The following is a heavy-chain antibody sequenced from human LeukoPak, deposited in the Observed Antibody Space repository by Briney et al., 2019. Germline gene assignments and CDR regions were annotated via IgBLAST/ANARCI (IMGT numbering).Heavy chain of an antibody. CDR3: ARSSATTVVGEAYYFDY. Sequence: GGSLRLSCAASGFTFSSYGMHWVRQAPGKGLEWVAVIWYDGSNKYYADSVKGRFTISRDNSKNTLYLQMNSLRAEDTAVYYCARSSATTVVGEAYYFDYWGQGTLVTVSS. V-gene: IGHV3-33*01. CDR2: IWYDGSNK. D-gene: IGHD4-23*01. CDR1: GFTFSSYG. J-gene: IGHJ4*02.